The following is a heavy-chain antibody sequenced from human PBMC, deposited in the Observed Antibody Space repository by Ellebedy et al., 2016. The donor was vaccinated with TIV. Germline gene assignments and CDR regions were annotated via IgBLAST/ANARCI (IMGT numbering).Heavy chain of an antibody. V-gene: IGHV3-43*01. Sequence: GESLKIPCAASGFTFDDYSMHWVRQAPGKGLEWVSLISWDSGTTYYADSVRGRFTISRDNSKSSLYLQMNSLRTEDTALYYCAKGFGSSWFPLDYWGQGTLVTVSS. CDR1: GFTFDDYS. CDR2: ISWDSGTT. J-gene: IGHJ4*02. D-gene: IGHD6-13*01. CDR3: AKGFGSSWFPLDY.